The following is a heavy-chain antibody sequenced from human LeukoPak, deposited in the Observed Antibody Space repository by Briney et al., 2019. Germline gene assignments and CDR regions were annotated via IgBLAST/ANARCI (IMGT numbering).Heavy chain of an antibody. J-gene: IGHJ3*02. V-gene: IGHV4-38-2*01. CDR3: ARAVGGYCGGDCPDI. CDR1: GGSFSGYY. Sequence: SETLPLTCAVYGGSFSGYYWGWIRQPPGKGLEWIGSIYHSGSTYYNPSLKSRVTISVDTSKNQFSLKLSSVTAADTAVYYCARAVGGYCGGDCPDIWGQGTMVTVSS. D-gene: IGHD2-21*02. CDR2: IYHSGST.